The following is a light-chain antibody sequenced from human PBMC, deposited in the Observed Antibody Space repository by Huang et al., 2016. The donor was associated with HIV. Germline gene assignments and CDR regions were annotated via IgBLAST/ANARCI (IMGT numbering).Light chain of an antibody. CDR3: LQDYNYTFT. V-gene: IGKV1-6*01. J-gene: IGKJ3*01. CDR2: AAS. CDR1: QGIRND. Sequence: AIQMTQSPSSLSASVGDRVTITCRASQGIRNDLGCYQQKPGKAPKLLIYAASSLQSGVPSRFSGSGSGTDFTLTISSPQPEDFATYYCLQDYNYTFTFGPGTKVDIK.